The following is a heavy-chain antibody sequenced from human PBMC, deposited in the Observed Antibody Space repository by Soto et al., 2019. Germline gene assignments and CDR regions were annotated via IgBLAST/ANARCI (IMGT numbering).Heavy chain of an antibody. CDR3: ARVRIVGAREIDF. CDR2: ISGYNGDM. D-gene: IGHD1-26*01. J-gene: IGHJ4*02. Sequence: QVHLVQSGGEVKKPGASVKVSCKASGYTFNRHGITWVRQAPGQGREWMGWISGYNGDMNYEQKFQGRVTLSSDTLTSTVYLELKSLRFDDTAVYYCARVRIVGAREIDFWGQGTLVTVSS. CDR1: GYTFNRHG. V-gene: IGHV1-18*04.